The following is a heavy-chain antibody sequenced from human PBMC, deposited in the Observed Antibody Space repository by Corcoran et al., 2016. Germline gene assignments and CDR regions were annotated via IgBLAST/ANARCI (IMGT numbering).Heavy chain of an antibody. D-gene: IGHD3-3*01. V-gene: IGHV1-69*06. CDR3: ASHTQGFWSGYDYYYYYGMDV. CDR1: GGTFSSYA. Sequence: QVQLVQSGAEVKKPGSSVKVSCKASGGTFSSYAISWVRQAPGQGLEWMGGIIPIFGTANYAQKFQGRVTITADKSTGTAYMELSSLRSEDTAVYYCASHTQGFWSGYDYYYYYGMDVWGQGTTVTVSS. J-gene: IGHJ6*02. CDR2: IIPIFGTA.